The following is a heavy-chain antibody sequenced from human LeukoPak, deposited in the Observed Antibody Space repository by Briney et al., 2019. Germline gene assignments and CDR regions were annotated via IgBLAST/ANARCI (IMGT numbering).Heavy chain of an antibody. Sequence: ASVKVSCKASGYTFTDYNINGVRQATGQGLEWMGRMHPKSGNTNYAQKFQGRVTMTRNTSISTAYMELSSLKSDDTAVYYCARVAGTVTGTDRDDWGQGTLVTVSS. V-gene: IGHV1-8*01. CDR3: ARVAGTVTGTDRDD. J-gene: IGHJ4*02. D-gene: IGHD6-19*01. CDR1: GYTFTDYN. CDR2: MHPKSGNT.